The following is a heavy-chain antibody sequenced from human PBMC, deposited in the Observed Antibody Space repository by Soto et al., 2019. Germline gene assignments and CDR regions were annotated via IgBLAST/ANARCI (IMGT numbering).Heavy chain of an antibody. D-gene: IGHD6-13*01. V-gene: IGHV3-33*01. J-gene: IGHJ4*02. CDR3: ARDNFGGDSSSPYSFDH. CDR2: IWYDGGNK. Sequence: PGGSLRLSCAASGFSFSSYGMHWVRQAPGKGLEWVAIIWYDGGNKFYADSVKGRFTISRDNSKNTLYLQMSSLRVEDTAVYYCARDNFGGDSSSPYSFDHWGQGTLVTVSS. CDR1: GFSFSSYG.